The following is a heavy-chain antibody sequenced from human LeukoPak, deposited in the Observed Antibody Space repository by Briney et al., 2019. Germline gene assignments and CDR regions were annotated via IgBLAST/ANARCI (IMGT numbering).Heavy chain of an antibody. J-gene: IGHJ4*02. CDR3: AKDLQVAAAASGFDY. V-gene: IGHV3-9*03. CDR2: ISWNSGSI. D-gene: IGHD6-13*01. Sequence: GGSLRLSCAASGFTFDDYAMHWVRQAPGKGLEWVSGISWNSGSIGYADSVKGRFTISRDNAKNSLYLQMNSLRAEDMALYYCAKDLQVAAAASGFDYWGQGTLVTVSS. CDR1: GFTFDDYA.